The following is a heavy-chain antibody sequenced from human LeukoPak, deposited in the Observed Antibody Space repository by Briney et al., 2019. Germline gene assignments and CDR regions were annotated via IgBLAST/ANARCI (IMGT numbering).Heavy chain of an antibody. CDR1: GHTFTCYY. J-gene: IGHJ5*02. V-gene: IGHV1-2*06. CDR2: INPISGGT. D-gene: IGHD1-1*01. Sequence: ASVKVSCKASGHTFTCYYMHWVRQAPGQGLEWMGRINPISGGTNYAQKFPGRVTITTDTSIRTAHTQRSRLRSYAPPLSYFATRPDSDKTKNGFEPWGEESLVTVSS. CDR3: ATRPDSDKTKNGFEP.